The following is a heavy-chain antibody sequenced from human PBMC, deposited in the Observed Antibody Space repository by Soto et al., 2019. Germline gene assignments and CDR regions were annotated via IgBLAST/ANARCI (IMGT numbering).Heavy chain of an antibody. CDR1: GGTFSSYA. D-gene: IGHD5-18*01. J-gene: IGHJ6*02. CDR3: ARDRDTAMVTAPGPYYGMDV. CDR2: IIPIFGTA. V-gene: IGHV1-69*01. Sequence: QVQLVQSGAEVKKPGSSVKVSCKASGGTFSSYAISWVRQAPGQGLEWMGGIIPIFGTANYAQKFQGRVTITADESTRTAYMELSSLRSEDTAVYYCARDRDTAMVTAPGPYYGMDVWGQGTTVTVSS.